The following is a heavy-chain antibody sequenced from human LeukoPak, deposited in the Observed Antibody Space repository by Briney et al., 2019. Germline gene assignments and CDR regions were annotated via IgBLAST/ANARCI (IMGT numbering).Heavy chain of an antibody. Sequence: ASVKVSCTASGYTFTSYGISWVRQAPGQGLEWMGWISAYNGNTNYAQKLQGRVTMTTDTSTSTAYMELSSLRSEDTAVYYCARATGGDLYFDYWGQGTLVTVSS. D-gene: IGHD2-21*01. CDR3: ARATGGDLYFDY. V-gene: IGHV1-18*01. CDR2: ISAYNGNT. CDR1: GYTFTSYG. J-gene: IGHJ4*02.